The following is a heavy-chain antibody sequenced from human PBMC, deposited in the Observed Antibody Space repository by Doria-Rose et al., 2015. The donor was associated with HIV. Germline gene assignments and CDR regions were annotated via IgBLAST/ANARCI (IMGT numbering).Heavy chain of an antibody. J-gene: IGHJ4*02. CDR3: ARMGSYRELDY. CDR1: GASVSSRGYY. CDR2: TYYTGTS. Sequence: QVHLPESFPGLVKPSETLSLTCSVSGASVSSRGYYWNWIRQVPGKGLESLGYTYYTGTSGYSPSLKSRLNMAEDTSKNQFSLKLSFVTVADTAVYYCARMGSYRELDYWGQGALGIVSA. V-gene: IGHV4-31*03. D-gene: IGHD3-3*01.